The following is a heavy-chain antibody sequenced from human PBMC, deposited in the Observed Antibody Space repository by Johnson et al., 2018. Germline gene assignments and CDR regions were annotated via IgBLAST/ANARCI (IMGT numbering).Heavy chain of an antibody. Sequence: VQLVESGGGLVQPGRPLRLSCAASRFPFEDYGMHWVRQVPGKGLEWVSGISWNSGKIGYADSVKGRFTIPRDNAKNSLYLQMNSLRPEDTALYFCAKDFGGWSLHFDYWGQGTLVTVSS. J-gene: IGHJ4*02. CDR1: RFPFEDYG. D-gene: IGHD6-19*01. CDR3: AKDFGGWSLHFDY. CDR2: ISWNSGKI. V-gene: IGHV3-9*01.